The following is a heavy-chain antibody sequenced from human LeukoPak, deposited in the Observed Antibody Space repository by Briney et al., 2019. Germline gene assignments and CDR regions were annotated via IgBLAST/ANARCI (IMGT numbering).Heavy chain of an antibody. CDR2: IIPILGIA. J-gene: IGHJ6*02. Sequence: SVKVSCKASGGTFSSYAISWVRQAPGQGLEWMGRIIPILGIANYAQKFQGRVTITADKSTSTAYMELSSLRSEDTAVYYCARRDAYYYYGMDAWGQGTTVTVSS. CDR1: GGTFSSYA. CDR3: ARRDAYYYYGMDA. V-gene: IGHV1-69*04.